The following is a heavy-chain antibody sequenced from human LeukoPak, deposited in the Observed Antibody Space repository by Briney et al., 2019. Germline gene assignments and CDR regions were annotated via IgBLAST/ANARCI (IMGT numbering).Heavy chain of an antibody. J-gene: IGHJ4*02. CDR2: ISYDGSNK. V-gene: IGHV3-30*04. CDR3: ARGRFHDILTGYNDY. CDR1: GFTFSSYA. Sequence: GRSLRLSCAASGFTFSSYAMHWVRQAPGKGLEWVAVISYDGSNKYYADSVKGRFTISRDNSKNTLYLQMNSPRAEDTAVYYCARGRFHDILTGYNDYWGQGTLVTVSS. D-gene: IGHD3-9*01.